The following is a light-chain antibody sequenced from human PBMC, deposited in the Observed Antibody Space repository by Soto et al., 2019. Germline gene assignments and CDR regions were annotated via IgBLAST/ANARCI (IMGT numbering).Light chain of an antibody. CDR1: SSDFGDDKY. Sequence: QSALTQPASVSGSPGQSITVSCTGSSSDFGDDKYVSWYQQQPGKGPNLLIYGVNSRPSGISNRFSGSKSGTSATLGITGFQTGDEADYYCGSWDSSLSAYVFGTGTKLTVL. V-gene: IGLV2-14*01. CDR2: GVN. CDR3: GSWDSSLSAYV. J-gene: IGLJ1*01.